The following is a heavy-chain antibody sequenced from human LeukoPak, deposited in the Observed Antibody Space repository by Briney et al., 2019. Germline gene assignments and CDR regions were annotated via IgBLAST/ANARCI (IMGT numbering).Heavy chain of an antibody. CDR2: ISYSGST. V-gene: IGHV4-59*08. CDR3: ARCYCGGACYYFSD. CDR1: GGSISSYY. J-gene: IGHJ4*02. D-gene: IGHD2-21*02. Sequence: SETLSLTCTVSGGSISSYYWSWIQQPPGKGLEWIGYISYSGSTNYNPSLKSRVTISVDTSKNQLSLRLSSVTAADTAVYYCARCYCGGACYYFSDWGQGTLVTVSS.